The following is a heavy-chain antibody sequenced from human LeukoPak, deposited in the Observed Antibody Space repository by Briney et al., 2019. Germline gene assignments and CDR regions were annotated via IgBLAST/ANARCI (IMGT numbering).Heavy chain of an antibody. CDR1: GGSISSGSYY. Sequence: PSQTLSLTCTVSGGSISSGSYYWNWIRQPAGKGLEWIGRIYTDGSTNYNPSLKSRVTISVDTSKNHFSLTLTSVTAADTAVYYCARAPSSGYSDDFDIWGQGTMVTVSS. CDR2: IYTDGST. D-gene: IGHD3-22*01. V-gene: IGHV4-61*02. J-gene: IGHJ3*02. CDR3: ARAPSSGYSDDFDI.